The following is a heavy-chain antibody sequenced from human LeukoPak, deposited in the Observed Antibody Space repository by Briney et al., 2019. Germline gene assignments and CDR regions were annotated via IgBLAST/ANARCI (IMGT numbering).Heavy chain of an antibody. CDR1: GGSISSYY. CDR2: IYYSGST. Sequence: SETLSLTCTVSGGSISSYYWSWIRQPPGKGLEWIGYIYYSGSTNYNPSLKSRVTISVDTSKNQFSLKLSSVTAADTAVYYCARGWLQLGGMDVWGQGTTVTVSS. D-gene: IGHD5-24*01. CDR3: ARGWLQLGGMDV. J-gene: IGHJ6*02. V-gene: IGHV4-59*01.